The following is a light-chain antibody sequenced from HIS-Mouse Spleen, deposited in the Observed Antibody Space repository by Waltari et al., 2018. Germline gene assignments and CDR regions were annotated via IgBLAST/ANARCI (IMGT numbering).Light chain of an antibody. Sequence: SYELTQPPSVSVSPAQTARITCPGAALPKKYAYWYQQKSGQAPVLVIYEDSKRPPGIPERFSGSSSGTMATLTISGAQVEDEADYYCYSTDSSGNHRVFGGGTKLTVL. V-gene: IGLV3-10*01. CDR3: YSTDSSGNHRV. J-gene: IGLJ2*01. CDR2: EDS. CDR1: ALPKKY.